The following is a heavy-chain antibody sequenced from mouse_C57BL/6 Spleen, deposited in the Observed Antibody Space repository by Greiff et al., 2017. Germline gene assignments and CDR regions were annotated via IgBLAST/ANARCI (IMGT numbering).Heavy chain of an antibody. CDR3: ARSFYYYGSIFFDY. Sequence: QVQLKQPGAELVKPGASVKLSCKASGYTFTSYWMHWVKQRPGQGLEWIGMIHPNSGSTNYNEKFKSKATLTVDKSSSTAYMQLSSLTSEDSAFYYCARSFYYYGSIFFDYWGQGTTLTVSS. V-gene: IGHV1-64*01. J-gene: IGHJ2*01. D-gene: IGHD1-1*01. CDR2: IHPNSGST. CDR1: GYTFTSYW.